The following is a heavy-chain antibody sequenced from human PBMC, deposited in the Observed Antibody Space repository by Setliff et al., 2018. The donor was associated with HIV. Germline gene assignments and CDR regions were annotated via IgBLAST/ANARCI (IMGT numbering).Heavy chain of an antibody. V-gene: IGHV3-30*02. CDR2: IWYDGSNK. J-gene: IGHJ6*03. Sequence: GESLKISCAASGFTLGSYAMHWVRRAPGKGLEWVAVIWYDGSNKYYADSVKGRFTVSRDNSKNTLYLQMDSLRAEDTAVYYCAKDSAFYFYGSGSYYNPYFYMDVWGKGTTVTVSS. CDR1: GFTLGSYA. D-gene: IGHD3-10*01. CDR3: AKDSAFYFYGSGSYYNPYFYMDV.